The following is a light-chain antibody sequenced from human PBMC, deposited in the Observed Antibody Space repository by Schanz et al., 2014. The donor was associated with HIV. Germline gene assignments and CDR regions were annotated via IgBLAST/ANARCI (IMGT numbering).Light chain of an antibody. J-gene: IGLJ3*02. CDR2: GNN. CDR3: AAWGDSLSGWV. CDR1: TSNIGAGYD. Sequence: QSVLTQPPSVSGAPGQRVSISCTGNTSNIGAGYDVHWYLQLPGSAPKLLIYGNNNRPSGVPDRFSGSKSGTSASLAITGLQAEDEADYYCAAWGDSLSGWVFGGGTKLTVL. V-gene: IGLV1-40*01.